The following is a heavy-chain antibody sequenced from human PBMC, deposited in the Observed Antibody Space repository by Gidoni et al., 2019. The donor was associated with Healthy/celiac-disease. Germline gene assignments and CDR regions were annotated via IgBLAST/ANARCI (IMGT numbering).Heavy chain of an antibody. Sequence: QVQLQESGPGLVKPSETLSLTCTVSGGSISSYYWSWIRQPPGKGLEWIGYIYYSGSTNYNPSLKSRVTISVDTSKNQFSLKLSSVTAADTAVYYCARQVYSSSWYPDYWGQGTLVTVSS. CDR1: GGSISSYY. CDR2: IYYSGST. V-gene: IGHV4-59*01. J-gene: IGHJ4*02. CDR3: ARQVYSSSWYPDY. D-gene: IGHD6-13*01.